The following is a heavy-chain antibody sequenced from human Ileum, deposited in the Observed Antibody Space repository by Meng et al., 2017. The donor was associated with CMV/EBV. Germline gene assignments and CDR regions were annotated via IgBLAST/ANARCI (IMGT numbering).Heavy chain of an antibody. J-gene: IGHJ4*02. CDR3: ARDSYGPCPLDY. D-gene: IGHD5-18*01. Sequence: GESLKISCAASGFTFSSYGMHWVRQAPGKGLEWVAFIRYDGSNKYYADSVKGRFTISRDNSKNTLYLQMNSMRAEDTAVYYCARDSYGPCPLDYWGQGTLVTVSS. V-gene: IGHV3-30*02. CDR1: GFTFSSYG. CDR2: IRYDGSNK.